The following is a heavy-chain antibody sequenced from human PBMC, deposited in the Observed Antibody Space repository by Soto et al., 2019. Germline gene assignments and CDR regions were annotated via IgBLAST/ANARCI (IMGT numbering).Heavy chain of an antibody. CDR2: INRSGGST. CDR1: GYTFTSFY. Sequence: ASVKISCKASGYTFTSFYMHWMRHAPGQGLEWMGIINRSGGSTSYAQKFQGRVTMTRDTSTSTVYMELSSLRSEDTAVYYCARYKYYYESSGVEGIEIWGQGTTVPICS. D-gene: IGHD3-22*01. V-gene: IGHV1-46*01. CDR3: ARYKYYYESSGVEGIEI. J-gene: IGHJ6*01.